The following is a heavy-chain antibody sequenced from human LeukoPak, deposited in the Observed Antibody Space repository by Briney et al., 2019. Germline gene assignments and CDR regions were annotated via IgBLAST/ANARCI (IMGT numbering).Heavy chain of an antibody. J-gene: IGHJ6*02. CDR1: GFTFSSYS. V-gene: IGHV3-21*01. Sequence: PGGSLRLSCAASGFTFSSYSMNWVRQAPGKGLEWASSISSSSSYIYYADSVKGRFTISRDNAKNSLYLQMNSLRAEDTAVYYCARDITIAVYYYYYGMDVWGQGTTVTVSS. D-gene: IGHD1-14*01. CDR2: ISSSSSYI. CDR3: ARDITIAVYYYYYGMDV.